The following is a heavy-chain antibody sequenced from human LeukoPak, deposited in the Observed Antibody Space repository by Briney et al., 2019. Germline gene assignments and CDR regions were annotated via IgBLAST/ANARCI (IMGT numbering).Heavy chain of an antibody. D-gene: IGHD4-11*01. CDR2: IIPMFGTA. J-gene: IGHJ4*02. CDR1: GGTFSSYA. V-gene: IGHV1-69*01. CDR3: ARDPSVAVTGIYSNYVPYYFDY. Sequence: GASVKVSCKASGGTFSSYAISWVRQAPGQGLEWMGGIIPMFGTANYARKFQGRVTITADESTSTAYMELSSLRSEDTAVFYCARDPSVAVTGIYSNYVPYYFDYWGQGALVTVSS.